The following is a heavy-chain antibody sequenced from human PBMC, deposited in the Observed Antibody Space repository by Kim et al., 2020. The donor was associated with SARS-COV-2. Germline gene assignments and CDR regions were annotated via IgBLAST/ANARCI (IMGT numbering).Heavy chain of an antibody. CDR1: GFTFSSYS. V-gene: IGHV3-21*01. CDR3: ARDPRVAGDGYNFGDAFDI. CDR2: ISSSSNYI. Sequence: GGSLRLSCAASGFTFSSYSMNWVRQAPGKGLEWVSSISSSSNYIYYADSVKGRFTISRDNAKNSLYLQMNSLRAEDTAVYYCARDPRVAGDGYNFGDAFDIWGQGTMVTVSS. D-gene: IGHD5-12*01. J-gene: IGHJ3*02.